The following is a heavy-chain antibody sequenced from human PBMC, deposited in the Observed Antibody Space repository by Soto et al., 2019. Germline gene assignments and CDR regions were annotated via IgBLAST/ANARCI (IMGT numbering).Heavy chain of an antibody. CDR2: IYYSGSP. D-gene: IGHD4-4*01. CDR1: GGSISSGDYY. J-gene: IGHJ3*02. V-gene: IGHV4-30-4*01. Sequence: SEPLSLTCTVSGGSISSGDYYWSWIRQPPGKGLEWIGYIYYSGSPYYNPSLKSRVTISVDTSKNQFSLKLNSVTAADTAVYYCARVRSNSEAFDIWGQGTMVTVS. CDR3: ARVRSNSEAFDI.